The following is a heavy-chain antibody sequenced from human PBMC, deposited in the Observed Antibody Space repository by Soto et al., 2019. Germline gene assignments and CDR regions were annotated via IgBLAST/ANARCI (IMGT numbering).Heavy chain of an antibody. CDR3: AKNRGAGSYSNWSFAV. CDR2: IHGDGDYT. Sequence: QVLESGGGLVQPGGSLRLSCAASGFTFSCCAMSWVRQAPGKGLEWVSTIHGDGDYTHDTDSVKGRFTISRDNSRNTLYLQMNSLRADDTAVYHCAKNRGAGSYSNWSFAVWGRGTLVTVSS. V-gene: IGHV3-23*01. CDR1: GFTFSCCA. D-gene: IGHD1-26*01. J-gene: IGHJ2*01.